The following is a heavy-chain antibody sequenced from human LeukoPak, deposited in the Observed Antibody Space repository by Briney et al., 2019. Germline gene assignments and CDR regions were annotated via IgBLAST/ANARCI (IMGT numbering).Heavy chain of an antibody. CDR3: AKCSTSSYYYYGMDV. CDR1: GGSFSGYY. J-gene: IGHJ6*04. V-gene: IGHV4-34*01. CDR2: INHSGST. D-gene: IGHD2-2*01. Sequence: SETLSLTCAVYGGSFSGYYWSWIRQPPGKGLEWIGEINHSGSTNYNPSLKSRVTISVDTSKNQFSLKLSSVTAADTAVYYCAKCSTSSYYYYGMDVWGKGTTGNVSS.